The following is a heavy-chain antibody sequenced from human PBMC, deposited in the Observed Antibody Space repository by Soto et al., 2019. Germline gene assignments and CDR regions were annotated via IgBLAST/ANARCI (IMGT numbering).Heavy chain of an antibody. J-gene: IGHJ5*02. CDR2: IDPSDSYT. CDR1: GYSFTSYW. CDR3: ARHRYAFLEWLSEDNWLDP. Sequence: GESLKISCKGSGYSFTSYWISWVRQMPGKGLEWMGRIDPSDSYTNYSPSFQGHVTISADKSISTAYLQWSSLKASDTAMYYCARHRYAFLEWLSEDNWLDPWGQGTLVTVSS. V-gene: IGHV5-10-1*01. D-gene: IGHD3-3*01.